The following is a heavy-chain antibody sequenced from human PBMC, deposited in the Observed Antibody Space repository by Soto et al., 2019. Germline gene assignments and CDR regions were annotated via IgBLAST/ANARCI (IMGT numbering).Heavy chain of an antibody. CDR2: IYYSGST. CDR3: ARDPRGDYGFDY. CDR1: GGSISSYY. V-gene: IGHV4-59*01. Sequence: SETLSLTCTVSGGSISSYYWSWIRQPPGKGLEWIGYIYYSGSTNYNPSLKSRVTISVDTSKNQFSLKLSSVTAADTAVYYCARDPRGDYGFDYWGQGTLVTVSS. D-gene: IGHD4-17*01. J-gene: IGHJ4*02.